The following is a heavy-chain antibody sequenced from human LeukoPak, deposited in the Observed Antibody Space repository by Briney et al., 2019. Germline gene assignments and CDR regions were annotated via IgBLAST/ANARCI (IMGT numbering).Heavy chain of an antibody. Sequence: GGSLRLSCAASGFTFSSYWMSWVRQAPGKGLEWVANIKQDGSEKYYVDSVKGRFTISRDNAKNSLYLQMNSLRAEDTAVYYCARDWYLGYCSGGSCSGWFDPWGQGTLVTVSS. J-gene: IGHJ5*02. CDR2: IKQDGSEK. V-gene: IGHV3-7*01. D-gene: IGHD2-15*01. CDR1: GFTFSSYW. CDR3: ARDWYLGYCSGGSCSGWFDP.